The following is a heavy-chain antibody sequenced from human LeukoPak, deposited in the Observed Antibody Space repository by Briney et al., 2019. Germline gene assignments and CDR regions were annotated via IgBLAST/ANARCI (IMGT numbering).Heavy chain of an antibody. D-gene: IGHD4-17*01. J-gene: IGHJ4*02. V-gene: IGHV3-74*01. CDR1: GFTFSTYW. CDR2: INPDGSTT. Sequence: PGGSLRLSYAASGFTFSTYWMHWVRQPLGKGLVWVSRINPDGSTTNYADSVKGRFTISRDNAKNTLYLQMNSLTVEDTAVYYCVRIATVTTPDYWGQGTLVTVSS. CDR3: VRIATVTTPDY.